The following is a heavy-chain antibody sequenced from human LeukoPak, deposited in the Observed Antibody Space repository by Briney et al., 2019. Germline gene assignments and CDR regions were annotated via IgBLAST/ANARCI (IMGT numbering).Heavy chain of an antibody. CDR3: TRDGAYYDFWSGSIDAFDI. Sequence: GGSRRLSCAASGFTFSGSAMHWVRQASGKGLEGVGRIRSEANRYATAHAASVKGRFTISRDDSKNTAYRQMISLKTEDTPVYYCTRDGAYYDFWSGSIDAFDIWGQGTMVTVSS. V-gene: IGHV3-73*01. CDR1: GFTFSGSA. D-gene: IGHD3-3*01. J-gene: IGHJ3*02. CDR2: IRSEANRYAT.